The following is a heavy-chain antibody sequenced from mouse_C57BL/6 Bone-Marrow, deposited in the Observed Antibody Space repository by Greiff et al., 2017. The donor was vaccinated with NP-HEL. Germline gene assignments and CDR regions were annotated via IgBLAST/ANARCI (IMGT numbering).Heavy chain of an antibody. CDR3: ARGVYYYGSSYYYFDY. CDR1: GYTFTSYG. V-gene: IGHV1-81*01. CDR2: IYPRSGNT. D-gene: IGHD1-1*01. J-gene: IGHJ2*01. Sequence: VKLMESGAELARPGASVKLSCKASGYTFTSYGISWVKQRTGQGLEWIGEIYPRSGNTYYNEKFKGKATLTADKSSSTAYMELRSLTSEDSAVYFCARGVYYYGSSYYYFDYWGQGTTLTVSS.